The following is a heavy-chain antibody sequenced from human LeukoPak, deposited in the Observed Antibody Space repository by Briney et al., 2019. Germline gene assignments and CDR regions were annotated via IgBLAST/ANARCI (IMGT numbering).Heavy chain of an antibody. CDR3: ARDPRTVRI. D-gene: IGHD1-1*01. V-gene: IGHV3-11*04. CDR2: ISGNGGVI. J-gene: IGHJ4*02. CDR1: GFTFSDNY. Sequence: KRWGSLRLSCAASGFTFSDNYMTWVRQAPGKGLEWLSYISGNGGVIQYADSVKGRFTISRDNAKNLLYLQMDSLRVEDTAIYYCARDPRTVRIWGQGTLVTVSS.